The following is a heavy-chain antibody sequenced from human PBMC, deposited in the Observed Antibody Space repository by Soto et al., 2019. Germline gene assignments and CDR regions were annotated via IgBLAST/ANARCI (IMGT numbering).Heavy chain of an antibody. D-gene: IGHD4-17*01. CDR1: GRSISSGASY. Sequence: PXETLSLACTVSGRSISSGASYWSWIRQPPGKGLEWIGYIYYSGSTYYNPSLKSRVTISVDTSKNQFSLKLSSVTAADTAVYYCARGSEADGDYGMDVWGQGTTVTVSS. V-gene: IGHV4-30-4*01. CDR2: IYYSGST. CDR3: ARGSEADGDYGMDV. J-gene: IGHJ6*02.